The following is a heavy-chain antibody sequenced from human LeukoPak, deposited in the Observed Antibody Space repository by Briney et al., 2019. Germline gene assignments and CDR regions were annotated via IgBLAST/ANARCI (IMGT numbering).Heavy chain of an antibody. D-gene: IGHD6-19*01. CDR3: AKGRARVAVAGTAHHY. V-gene: IGHV3-23*01. J-gene: IGHJ4*02. CDR1: GFTFSSYA. CDR2: ISGSGGST. Sequence: GRSLRLSCAASGFTFSSYAMSWVRQAPGKGLEWVSAISGSGGSTYYADSVKGRFTISRDNSKNTLYLQMNSLRAEDTAVYYCAKGRARVAVAGTAHHYWGQGTLVTVSS.